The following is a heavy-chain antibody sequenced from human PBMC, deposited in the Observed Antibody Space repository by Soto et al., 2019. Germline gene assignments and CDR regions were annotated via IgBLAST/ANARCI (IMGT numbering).Heavy chain of an antibody. CDR2: IYYSGST. Sequence: QVQLQESGPGLVKPSETLSLTCTVSGGSISSYYWPWVRQPPGEGLAWIGYIYYSGSTNYNPSLNSRITIAVDPSKNQSSLKRSSVTAADTAVYYCAIERRVSVGDYYFDYWGQGTLVTVSS. V-gene: IGHV4-59*01. D-gene: IGHD3-16*01. J-gene: IGHJ4*02. CDR3: AIERRVSVGDYYFDY. CDR1: GGSISSYY.